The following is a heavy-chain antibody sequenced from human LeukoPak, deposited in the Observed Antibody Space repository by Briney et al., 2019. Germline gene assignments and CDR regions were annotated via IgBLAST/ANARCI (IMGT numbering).Heavy chain of an antibody. D-gene: IGHD2-21*02. V-gene: IGHV3-15*01. CDR3: ATDTATEARHI. J-gene: IGHJ3*02. CDR1: GLTFSSAW. Sequence: GGSLRLSCVASGLTFSSAWMTWVRQAPGKGLEWVGLIRSKTDGGTTDYAAPLKDRFTILRDDSKSTLFLQMNSLKADDTAVYYCATDTATEARHIXGXGTTVTVSS. CDR2: IRSKTDGGTT.